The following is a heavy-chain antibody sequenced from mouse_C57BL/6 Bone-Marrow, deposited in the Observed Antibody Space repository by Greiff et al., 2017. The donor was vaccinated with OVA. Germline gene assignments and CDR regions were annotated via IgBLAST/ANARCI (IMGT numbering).Heavy chain of an antibody. CDR3: ARWDYYGSLYYFDY. V-gene: IGHV1-82*01. CDR2: IYPGDGDT. J-gene: IGHJ2*01. CDR1: GYAFSSSW. Sequence: VKLVESGPELVKPGASVKISCKASGYAFSSSWMNWVKQRPGKGLEWIGRIYPGDGDTNYNGKFKGKATLTADKSSSTAYMQLSSLTSEDSAVYFCARWDYYGSLYYFDYWGQGTTLTVSS. D-gene: IGHD1-1*01.